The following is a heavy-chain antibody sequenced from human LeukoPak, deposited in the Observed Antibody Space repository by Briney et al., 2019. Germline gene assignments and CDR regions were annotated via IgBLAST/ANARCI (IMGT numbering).Heavy chain of an antibody. CDR1: GGSISRHY. CDR3: ARSDEHGSGSHTPFDAFDI. V-gene: IGHV4-59*11. J-gene: IGHJ3*02. CDR2: VDYRGTT. D-gene: IGHD3-10*01. Sequence: PSETLSLTCTVSGGSISRHYWSWIRQPPGKGLEVIGYVDYRGTTNYNPSLKSRVTISLDTSNNQFSLRLTSVTAADTAVYKCARSDEHGSGSHTPFDAFDIWGQGTVVTVSS.